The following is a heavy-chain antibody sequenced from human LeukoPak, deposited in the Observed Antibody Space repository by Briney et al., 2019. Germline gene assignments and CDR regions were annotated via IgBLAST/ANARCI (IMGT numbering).Heavy chain of an antibody. CDR3: ARDLVTVTKGFDI. V-gene: IGHV4-59*11. CDR1: GDSFSSHY. CDR2: ISHIGRT. D-gene: IGHD4-17*01. J-gene: IGHJ3*02. Sequence: PSETLSLTCAVSGDSFSSHYWTWIRQSPGTGLEWIGYISHIGRTNYNPSLKSRVTISIDTSKNQFSLKLGSVTAADTAVYYCARDLVTVTKGFDIWGQGTMVSVYS.